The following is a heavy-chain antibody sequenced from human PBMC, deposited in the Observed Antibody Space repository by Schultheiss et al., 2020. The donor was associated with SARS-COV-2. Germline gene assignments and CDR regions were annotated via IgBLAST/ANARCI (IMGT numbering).Heavy chain of an antibody. CDR1: GFTFSSYG. D-gene: IGHD5-18*01. J-gene: IGHJ1*01. Sequence: GGSLRLSCAASGFTFSSYGMHWVRQAPGKGLEWVANIKQDGSEKYYVDSVKGRFTISRDNAKNSLYLQMNSLRAEDTAVYYCARGDRYGCYNFQHWGQGTLVTVSS. V-gene: IGHV3-7*04. CDR2: IKQDGSEK. CDR3: ARGDRYGCYNFQH.